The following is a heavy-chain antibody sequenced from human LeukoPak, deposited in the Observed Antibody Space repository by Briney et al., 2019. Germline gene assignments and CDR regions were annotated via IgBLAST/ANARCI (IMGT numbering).Heavy chain of an antibody. D-gene: IGHD1-26*01. V-gene: IGHV4-59*08. J-gene: IGHJ3*02. CDR1: GGSISTYY. Sequence: SETLSLTFTVSGGSISTYYWSWIRQPPGKGLEWIGYIYYSGSTNYNPSLKSRVTISVDTSKNQFSLKLSSVTAADTAVYYCARTVGALYDAFNIWGQGTMVTVSS. CDR3: ARTVGALYDAFNI. CDR2: IYYSGST.